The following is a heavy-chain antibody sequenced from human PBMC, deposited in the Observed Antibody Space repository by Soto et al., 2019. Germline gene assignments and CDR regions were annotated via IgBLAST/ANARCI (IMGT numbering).Heavy chain of an antibody. CDR2: VFYGGTT. CDR3: ARERIGEDYDYGMDV. D-gene: IGHD3-16*01. J-gene: IGHJ6*04. Sequence: QVQLQESGPGLVKTSETLSLTCNVSGASLTKSYWSWIRQPPGKGLEWIGNVFYGGTTRYNPSLKGRVSMSVDTSKSHFSLRLSFVTAADTAVYYCARERIGEDYDYGMDVWGKGTTVTVSS. CDR1: GASLTKSY. V-gene: IGHV4-59*01.